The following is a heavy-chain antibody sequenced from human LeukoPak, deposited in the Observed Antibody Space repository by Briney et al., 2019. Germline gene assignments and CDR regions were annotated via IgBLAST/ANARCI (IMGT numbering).Heavy chain of an antibody. J-gene: IGHJ4*02. V-gene: IGHV3-74*01. Sequence: GGSLRLSCAASGFNFSDYWIHWVRQAPGKGLVWVARINGDGSSTTYVESVRGRFTISRDNAKKTLYLQLNSLRAEDAAVYYCARDMYSMSSARGAYWGQGTLVTVSS. CDR3: ARDMYSMSSARGAY. CDR2: INGDGSST. CDR1: GFNFSDYW. D-gene: IGHD3-10*01.